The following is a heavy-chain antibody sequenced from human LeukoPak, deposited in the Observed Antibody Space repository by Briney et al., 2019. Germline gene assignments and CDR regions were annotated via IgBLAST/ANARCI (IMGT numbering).Heavy chain of an antibody. CDR3: ARVVAAGEQC. V-gene: IGHV3-21*01. J-gene: IGHJ4*02. D-gene: IGHD6-13*01. CDR2: ISISSSYI. Sequence: GSLRLSCALSGFTFSSYSMNCVRHAPGKGLECVSSISISSSYIYYADSVKVRFTIFRANAKNSLYLQMNSLRAEDTAVYYCARVVAAGEQCWAQGTLVPVSS. CDR1: GFTFSSYS.